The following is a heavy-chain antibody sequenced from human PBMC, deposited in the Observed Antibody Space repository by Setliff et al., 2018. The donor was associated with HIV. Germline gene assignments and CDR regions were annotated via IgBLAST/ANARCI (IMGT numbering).Heavy chain of an antibody. CDR2: AYYDGST. Sequence: LSLTCTVSGGFLNGYFWTWIRQPPGKKLEWIGRAYYDGSTHYNPSLNSRAIISVDTSKNQCYLKVNSVTPADTAVYFCVRAGNNGRFHHYMDVWGKGTTVTVSS. V-gene: IGHV4-59*01. D-gene: IGHD1-1*01. J-gene: IGHJ6*03. CDR1: GGFLNGYF. CDR3: VRAGNNGRFHHYMDV.